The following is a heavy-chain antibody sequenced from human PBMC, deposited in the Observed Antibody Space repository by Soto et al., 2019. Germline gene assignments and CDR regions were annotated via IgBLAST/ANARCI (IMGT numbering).Heavy chain of an antibody. CDR3: AKENGDYPYYSAMDV. CDR1: GFTFSSYA. CDR2: ITGSGKST. J-gene: IGHJ6*02. Sequence: EVQLLESGGGLVQPGGSPRLSCAASGFTFSSYAMSWVRQAPGKGLEWVSAITGSGKSTYFADSVKGRFTISRDNSKNTLYLQMSSLRADDTAVYYCAKENGDYPYYSAMDVWGQGTTVTVSS. D-gene: IGHD4-17*01. V-gene: IGHV3-23*01.